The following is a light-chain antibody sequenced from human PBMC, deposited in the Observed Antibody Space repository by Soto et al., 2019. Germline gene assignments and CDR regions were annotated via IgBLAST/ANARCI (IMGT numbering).Light chain of an antibody. CDR2: DAS. CDR3: QQFSSYPLS. CDR1: QTVRNNY. V-gene: IGKV3-20*01. J-gene: IGKJ4*01. Sequence: EMLFTLSPFTLSMTTGERATLSCMASQTVRNNYLAWYQQKPGQAPRLLIYDASSRATGIPDRFSGGGSGTDFTLTISRLEPEDFAVYYCQQFSSYPLSFGGGTKVDI.